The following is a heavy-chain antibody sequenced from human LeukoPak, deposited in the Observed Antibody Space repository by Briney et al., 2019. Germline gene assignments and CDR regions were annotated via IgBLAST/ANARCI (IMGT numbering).Heavy chain of an antibody. D-gene: IGHD3-22*01. CDR3: ARGHSSGYHGVDY. V-gene: IGHV1-2*02. J-gene: IGHJ4*02. Sequence: ASVKVSCKASGYTFTSYGISWVRQAPGQGLEWMGWINPNSGGTNYAQKFQGRVTMTRDTSISTAYMELSRLRSDDTAVYYCARGHSSGYHGVDYWGQGTLVIVSS. CDR2: INPNSGGT. CDR1: GYTFTSYG.